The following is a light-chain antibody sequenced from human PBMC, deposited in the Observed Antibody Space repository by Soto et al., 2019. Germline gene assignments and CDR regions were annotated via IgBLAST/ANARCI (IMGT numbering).Light chain of an antibody. CDR1: QSVSSSY. CDR3: QRYGSSLWM. Sequence: EIVLTQSPGTLSLSPGERATLSCRASQSVSSSYLAWYQQKPGQAPRLLIYSASSRATGITDRFSGSGSGTDFTLTISRLEPEELAVYYCQRYGSSLWMVGQGTKVAIK. CDR2: SAS. J-gene: IGKJ1*01. V-gene: IGKV3-20*01.